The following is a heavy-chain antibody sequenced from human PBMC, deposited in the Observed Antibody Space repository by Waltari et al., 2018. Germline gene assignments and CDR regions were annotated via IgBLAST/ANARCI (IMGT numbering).Heavy chain of an antibody. V-gene: IGHV1-2*02. Sequence: QVQLVQSGAEVKKPGASVKVSCTASGYTFTGYYMHWVRQAPGQGLEWRGWINPNSGGTNYAQKFQGRVTMTRDTSISTAYMELSRLRSDDTAVYYCARTPPNYYDSSGYSDYWGQGTLVTVSS. CDR3: ARTPPNYYDSSGYSDY. J-gene: IGHJ4*02. D-gene: IGHD3-22*01. CDR1: GYTFTGYY. CDR2: INPNSGGT.